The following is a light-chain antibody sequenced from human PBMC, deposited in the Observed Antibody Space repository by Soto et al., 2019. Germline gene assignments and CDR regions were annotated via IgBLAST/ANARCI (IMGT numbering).Light chain of an antibody. J-gene: IGLJ1*01. V-gene: IGLV2-14*01. Sequence: QSALTQPASVSGSPGQSITISCTGTTSDVGVYNYVSWYQQHPGKAPKLMIYEVSNRPSGVSNRFSGSKSGNTASLTISGLQAEDEADYYCSSATSSSTFVFGTGTKV. CDR3: SSATSSSTFV. CDR1: TSDVGVYNY. CDR2: EVS.